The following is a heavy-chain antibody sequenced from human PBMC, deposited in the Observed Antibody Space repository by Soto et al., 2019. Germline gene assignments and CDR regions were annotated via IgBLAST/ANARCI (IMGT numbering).Heavy chain of an antibody. CDR1: GGSISRGDYY. V-gene: IGHV4-30-4*01. Sequence: SETLSLTCTVSGGSISRGDYYWSWIRQPPGKGLEWIGYIYYSGSTYYNPSLKSRVTISVDTSKNQFSLKLSSVTAADTAVYYCARALGDFWSGYYTGFDYWGQGTLVTVSX. D-gene: IGHD3-3*01. CDR3: ARALGDFWSGYYTGFDY. J-gene: IGHJ4*02. CDR2: IYYSGST.